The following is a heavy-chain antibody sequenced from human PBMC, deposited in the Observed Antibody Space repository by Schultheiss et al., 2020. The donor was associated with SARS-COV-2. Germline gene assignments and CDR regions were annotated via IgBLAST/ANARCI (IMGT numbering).Heavy chain of an antibody. CDR2: INHSGST. CDR3: ARDRAYYGMDV. V-gene: IGHV4-34*01. D-gene: IGHD3-10*01. Sequence: SETLSLTCAVYGGSFSGYYWSWIRQPPGKGLEWIGEINHSGSTNYNPSLKSRVTISVDTSKNQFSLKLSSVTAADTAVYYCARDRAYYGMDVWGQGTTVTVSS. CDR1: GGSFSGYY. J-gene: IGHJ6*02.